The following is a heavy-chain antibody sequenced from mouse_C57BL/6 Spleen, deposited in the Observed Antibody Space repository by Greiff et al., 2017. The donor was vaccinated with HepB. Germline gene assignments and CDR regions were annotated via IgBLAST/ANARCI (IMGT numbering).Heavy chain of an antibody. CDR3: TGVFAY. CDR1: GYTFTDYE. Sequence: QVQLKESGAELVRPGASVTLSCKASGYTFTDYEMHWVKQTPVHGLEWIGAIDPETGGTAYNQKFKGKAILTADKSSSTAYMELRSLTSEDSAVYYCTGVFAYWGQGTLVTVSA. CDR2: IDPETGGT. J-gene: IGHJ3*01. V-gene: IGHV1-15*01.